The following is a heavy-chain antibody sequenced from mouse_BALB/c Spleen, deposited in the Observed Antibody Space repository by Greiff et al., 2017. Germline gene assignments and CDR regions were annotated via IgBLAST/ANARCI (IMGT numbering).Heavy chain of an antibody. D-gene: IGHD2-14*01. V-gene: IGHV3-6*02. Sequence: EVQLQQSGPGLVKPSQSLSLTCSVTGYSITSGYYWNWIRQFPGNKLEWMGYISYDGSNNYNPSLKNRISITRDTSKNQFFLKLNSVTTEDTATYYCARDIYYRYDYWYFDVWGAGTTVTVSS. J-gene: IGHJ1*01. CDR3: ARDIYYRYDYWYFDV. CDR2: ISYDGSN. CDR1: GYSITSGYY.